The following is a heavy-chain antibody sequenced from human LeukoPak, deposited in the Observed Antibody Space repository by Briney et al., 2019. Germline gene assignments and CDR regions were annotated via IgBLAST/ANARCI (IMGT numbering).Heavy chain of an antibody. CDR2: IYSGGST. CDR3: ARGYNYGVPFDY. V-gene: IGHV3-53*01. J-gene: IGHJ4*02. Sequence: GSLRLSFAASGFTVSSNYMSWVRPAPGKGLEWVSVIYSGGSTYYADSVKGRFTISRDNSKNTLYLQMNSLRAEDTAVYYCARGYNYGVPFDYWGQGTLVTVSS. D-gene: IGHD5-18*01. CDR1: GFTVSSNY.